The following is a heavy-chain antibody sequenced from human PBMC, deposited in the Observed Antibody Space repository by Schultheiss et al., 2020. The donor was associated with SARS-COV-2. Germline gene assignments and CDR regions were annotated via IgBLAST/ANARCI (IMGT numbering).Heavy chain of an antibody. CDR3: ARRGGVVVPAARGNYYYYYYMDV. CDR1: GFTFSNYA. CDR2: IGTGGDT. D-gene: IGHD2-2*01. V-gene: IGHV3-47*01. Sequence: GESLKISCAASGFTFSNYAMSWVRQAPGKGLEWVSAIGTGGDTYYADSVMGRFTISRDNAKKSLYLQMNSLIAEDMAVYYCARRGGVVVPAARGNYYYYYYMDVWGKGTTVTVSS. J-gene: IGHJ6*03.